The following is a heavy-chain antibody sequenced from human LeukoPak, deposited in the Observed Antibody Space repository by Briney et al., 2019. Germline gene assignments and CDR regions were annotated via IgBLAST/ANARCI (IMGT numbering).Heavy chain of an antibody. CDR1: GVSINNDY. V-gene: IGHV4-59*08. J-gene: IGHJ4*02. Sequence: SETLSLTCSVSGVSINNDYWSWLRQPPGKGPEWIGYIYYTGRTTYSPSLESRVTISVDTSKKQFSLRLRSVTAADTAVYYCARHKCSGYDHLTWGQGTLVTVSS. D-gene: IGHD5-12*01. CDR2: IYYTGRT. CDR3: ARHKCSGYDHLT.